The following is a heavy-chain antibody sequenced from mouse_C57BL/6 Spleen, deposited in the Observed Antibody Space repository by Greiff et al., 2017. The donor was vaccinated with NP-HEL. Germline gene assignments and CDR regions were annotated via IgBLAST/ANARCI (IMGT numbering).Heavy chain of an antibody. CDR1: VYTFTSYG. Sequence: VQGVESGAELARPGASVKLSCKASVYTFTSYGISWVKQRTGQGLEWIGEIYPRSGNTYYNEKFKGKATLTADKSSSTAYMELRSLTSEDSAVYFCARFVTTVVATADYFDYWGQGTTLTVSS. D-gene: IGHD1-1*01. CDR2: IYPRSGNT. CDR3: ARFVTTVVATADYFDY. V-gene: IGHV1-81*01. J-gene: IGHJ2*01.